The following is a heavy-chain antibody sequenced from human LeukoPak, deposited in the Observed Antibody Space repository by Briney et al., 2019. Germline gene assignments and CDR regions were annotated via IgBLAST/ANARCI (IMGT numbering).Heavy chain of an antibody. CDR1: GYTLTELS. J-gene: IGHJ4*02. D-gene: IGHD7-27*01. V-gene: IGHV1-24*01. CDR2: FDPEDGET. CDR3: ATPPGDWGSDYYFDY. Sequence: ASVKVSCKVSGYTLTELSMHWVRQAPGKGLGWMGGFDPEDGETIYAQKFQGRVTMTEDTSTDTAYMELSSLRSEDTAVYYCATPPGDWGSDYYFDYWGQGTLVTVSS.